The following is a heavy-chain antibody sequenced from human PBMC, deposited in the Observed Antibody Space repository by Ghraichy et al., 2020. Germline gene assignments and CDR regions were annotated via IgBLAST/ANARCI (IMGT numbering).Heavy chain of an antibody. CDR2: ISRTGDII. CDR3: ARLGSGSAAGPAGRY. CDR1: GFTFSSFS. D-gene: IGHD3-10*01. J-gene: IGHJ4*02. Sequence: GGSLRLSCTASGFTFSSFSMNWVRQAPGKGLEWVSYISRTGDIIYYSDSVKGRFSISRDNAKNSVYLQISSLRVEDTAVYYCARLGSGSAAGPAGRYWGQGTLVTVSS. V-gene: IGHV3-48*01.